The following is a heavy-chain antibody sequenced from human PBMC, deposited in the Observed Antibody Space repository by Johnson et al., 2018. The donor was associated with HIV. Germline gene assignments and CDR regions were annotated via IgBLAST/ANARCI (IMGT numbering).Heavy chain of an antibody. V-gene: IGHV3-20*04. J-gene: IGHJ3*01. CDR2: INWNGRST. Sequence: EVQLVESGGSVVRPGGSLRLSCATSGFTFEDYGMSWVRQVPGKGLEWVSGINWNGRSTGYADSVKGRFTISRDNAKNSLYLQMNSLRAEDTAVYYCARGGGSWGQGTMVTVSS. D-gene: IGHD3-16*01. CDR1: GFTFEDYG. CDR3: ARGGGS.